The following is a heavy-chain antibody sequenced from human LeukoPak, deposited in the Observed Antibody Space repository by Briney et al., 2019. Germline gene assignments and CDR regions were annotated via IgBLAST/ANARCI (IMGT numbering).Heavy chain of an antibody. D-gene: IGHD4-17*01. J-gene: IGHJ3*02. CDR1: GYTFTDYY. V-gene: IGHV1-2*02. CDR2: INPNSGGT. CDR3: AREGGDITRLDAFDI. Sequence: ASVKVSCEASGYTFTDYYMHWVRQAPGQGLEWMGWINPNSGGTNYAQKFKGRVTMTRDTSISTAYMELSRLRSDDTAVYYCAREGGDITRLDAFDIWGQGTMVTVSS.